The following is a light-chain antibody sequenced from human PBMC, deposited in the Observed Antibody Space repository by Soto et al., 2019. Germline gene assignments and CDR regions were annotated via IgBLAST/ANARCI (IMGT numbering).Light chain of an antibody. V-gene: IGLV2-11*01. CDR3: CSYAGSYTLYV. CDR1: SSDVGGYNY. CDR2: DVS. Sequence: QSVLTQPRSVSRSPGQSVTISCTRTSSDVGGYNYVSWYQQHPGKAPKLMIYDVSKRPSGVPDRFSGSKSGNTASLTTSGLQAEDEADYYCCSYAGSYTLYVFGSGTKVTVL. J-gene: IGLJ1*01.